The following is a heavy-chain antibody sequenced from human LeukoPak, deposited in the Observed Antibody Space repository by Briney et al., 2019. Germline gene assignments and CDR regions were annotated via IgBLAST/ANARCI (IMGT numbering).Heavy chain of an antibody. Sequence: GGSLRLSCAASGFTFSNAWMSWVRQAPGKGLEWVGRIKSKTDGGTTDYTAPMKGRFTISRDDSKNTLYLQMNSLKTVDTAVYYCTTGPFDYYGSASYLANGMDVWGQGTTVTVSS. V-gene: IGHV3-15*01. CDR2: IKSKTDGGTT. CDR1: GFTFSNAW. CDR3: TTGPFDYYGSASYLANGMDV. D-gene: IGHD3-10*01. J-gene: IGHJ6*02.